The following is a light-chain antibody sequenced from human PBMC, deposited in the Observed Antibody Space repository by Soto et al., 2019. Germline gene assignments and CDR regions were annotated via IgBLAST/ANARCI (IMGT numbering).Light chain of an antibody. Sequence: IVLTQSPATLSLSPGKRATLSCRASQTISSNLIWYHQKPGQAPRLLIYDVSTRATGIPARFSGSGSGTDFTLTISSLEPEDFAVYYCQQRSTWPRTFGQGTKVEIK. CDR3: QQRSTWPRT. V-gene: IGKV3-11*01. CDR2: DVS. CDR1: QTISSN. J-gene: IGKJ1*01.